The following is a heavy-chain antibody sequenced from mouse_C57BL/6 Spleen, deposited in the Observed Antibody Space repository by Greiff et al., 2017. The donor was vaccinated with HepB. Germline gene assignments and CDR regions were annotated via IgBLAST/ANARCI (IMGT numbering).Heavy chain of an antibody. J-gene: IGHJ1*03. D-gene: IGHD1-1*01. Sequence: QVQLQQSGAELVKPGASVKLSCKASGYNFTSYWMHWVKQRPGQGLEWIGMIHPNSGSTNYNEKFKSKATLTVDKSSSTAYMQLSSLTSEDSAVYYCARRDYYGSNGYFDVWGTGTTVTVSS. CDR2: IHPNSGST. CDR1: GYNFTSYW. V-gene: IGHV1-64*01. CDR3: ARRDYYGSNGYFDV.